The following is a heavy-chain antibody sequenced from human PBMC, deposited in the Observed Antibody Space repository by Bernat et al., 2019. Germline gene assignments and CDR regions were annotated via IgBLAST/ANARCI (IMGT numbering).Heavy chain of an antibody. CDR2: ISSSGSTI. Sequence: EVQLVESGGGLVQPGGSLRLSCAASGFTFSSYEMNWVRQAPGKGLEWVSYISSSGSTIYYADAVKGRFTISRDNAKNSLYLQMKSLRAEDTAVYYCARDCIGYCSGGSCYSVYWGQGTLVTVS. CDR3: ARDCIGYCSGGSCYSVY. D-gene: IGHD2-15*01. J-gene: IGHJ4*02. V-gene: IGHV3-48*03. CDR1: GFTFSSYE.